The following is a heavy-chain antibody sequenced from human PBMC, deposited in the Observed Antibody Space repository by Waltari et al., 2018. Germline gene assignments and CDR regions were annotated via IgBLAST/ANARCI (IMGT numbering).Heavy chain of an antibody. CDR2: MWADGTIT. CDR1: DLTFSSLG. Sequence: QLVESGGGLVQPGASLRLSCIGSDLTFSSLGMHWVRQGPVGGLEWVDFMWADGTITQYADAGKGRFLISRDNTKQLLVLQLRYLRVEDSGLYYCGGGTPPATRSGRHFFGHWGLGTHVTVSS. CDR3: GGGTPPATRSGRHFFGH. J-gene: IGHJ4*02. V-gene: IGHV3-33*03. D-gene: IGHD3-3*01.